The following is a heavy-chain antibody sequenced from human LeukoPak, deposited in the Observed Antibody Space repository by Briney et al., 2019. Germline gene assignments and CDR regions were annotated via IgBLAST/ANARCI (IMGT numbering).Heavy chain of an antibody. V-gene: IGHV4-34*01. J-gene: IGHJ4*02. CDR3: ARQESSNWD. D-gene: IGHD4-11*01. CDR2: IYHSGST. CDR1: GGSFSGYY. Sequence: SETLSLTCAVYGGSFSGYYWSWIRQPPGKGLEWIGEIYHSGSTNYNPSLKSRVTISVDTSKNQFFLKLSSVTAADTAVYYCARQESSNWDWGQGTLVTVSS.